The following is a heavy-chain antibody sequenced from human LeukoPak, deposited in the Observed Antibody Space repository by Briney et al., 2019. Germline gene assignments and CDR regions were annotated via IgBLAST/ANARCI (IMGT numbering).Heavy chain of an antibody. J-gene: IGHJ4*02. Sequence: GASVKVSCKASGGTFSSYAISWVRQAPGQGLEWMGRMNPNSGNTGYAQKFQGRVTMTRNTSISTAYMELSSLRSEDTAVYYCAREGPRDYFDYWGQGTLVTVSS. CDR2: MNPNSGNT. CDR1: GGTFSSYA. CDR3: AREGPRDYFDY. V-gene: IGHV1-8*02.